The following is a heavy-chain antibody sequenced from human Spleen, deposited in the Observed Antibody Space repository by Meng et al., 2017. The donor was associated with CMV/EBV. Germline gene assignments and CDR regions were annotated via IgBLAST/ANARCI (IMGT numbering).Heavy chain of an antibody. V-gene: IGHV3-7*01. CDR3: AREGWGDAFDI. Sequence: GESLKISCVASGFTFNTYWMSWVRQAPGKGLEWVANIKQDGSEKYYVGSVKGRFTISRDNAKNSLYLQMNSLRAEDTAVYYCAREGWGDAFDIWGQGTMVTVSS. CDR2: IKQDGSEK. CDR1: GFTFNTYW. J-gene: IGHJ3*02. D-gene: IGHD3-10*01.